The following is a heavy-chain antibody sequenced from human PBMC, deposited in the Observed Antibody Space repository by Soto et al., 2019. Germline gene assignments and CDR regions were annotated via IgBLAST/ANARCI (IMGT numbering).Heavy chain of an antibody. Sequence: QVQLVQSGAEVKKPGSSVKVSCEASGGTFCSYAIRWVRHAPGQGLEWMGGIIPIFGTANYAQKFQDRVTITADKSTSTAYMELSSLRSEDTAVYYCASEYYDFWSGYWGSNWFDPWGQGTLVTVSS. CDR3: ASEYYDFWSGYWGSNWFDP. V-gene: IGHV1-69*06. CDR2: IIPIFGTA. CDR1: GGTFCSYA. D-gene: IGHD3-3*01. J-gene: IGHJ5*02.